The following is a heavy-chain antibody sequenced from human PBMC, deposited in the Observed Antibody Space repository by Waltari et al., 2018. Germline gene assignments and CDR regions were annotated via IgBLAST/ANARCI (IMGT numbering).Heavy chain of an antibody. CDR3: AKWLYSSGLRARGGMDV. D-gene: IGHD6-19*01. J-gene: IGHJ6*02. CDR1: GFTFRSYA. V-gene: IGHV3-23*01. CDR2: ISGSGGST. Sequence: EVQLLESGGGLVQPGGSLSLSCAASGFTFRSYAMSWVRQAPGKGLEWVSAISGSGGSTYYADSVKGRFTISRDNSKNTLYLQMNSLRAEGTAVYYCAKWLYSSGLRARGGMDVWGQGTTVTVSS.